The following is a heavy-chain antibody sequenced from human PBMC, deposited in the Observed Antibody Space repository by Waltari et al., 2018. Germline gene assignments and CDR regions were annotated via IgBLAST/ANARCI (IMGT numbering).Heavy chain of an antibody. J-gene: IGHJ3*01. V-gene: IGHV3-30*02. CDR1: GFTFSNYG. CDR3: ARDPKGTTVIYDAFDL. CDR2: MTYVGDKN. D-gene: IGHD4-17*01. Sequence: QVQLVESGGGGVQSGGSLRLSGTASGFTFSNYGFHWVRQAPGKGVEWVAFMTYVGDKNYYGDSMEGRLTISRDTSKNTLFLQMNTLRSEDSGVYYCARDPKGTTVIYDAFDLWGQGTMVSVSS.